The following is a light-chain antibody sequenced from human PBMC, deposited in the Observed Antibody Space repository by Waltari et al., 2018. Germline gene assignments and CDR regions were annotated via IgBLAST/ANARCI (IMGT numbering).Light chain of an antibody. V-gene: IGKV1-5*01. Sequence: DIQMTQSPSTLSASVGGRGTITCRASQSISGWLAWYQQKPGKAPKLLISYASNLESGVPSRFSGGGSGTDFTLTISSLQPEDFATYYCQQYNTFPITFGQGTRLDIK. CDR2: YAS. J-gene: IGKJ5*01. CDR3: QQYNTFPIT. CDR1: QSISGW.